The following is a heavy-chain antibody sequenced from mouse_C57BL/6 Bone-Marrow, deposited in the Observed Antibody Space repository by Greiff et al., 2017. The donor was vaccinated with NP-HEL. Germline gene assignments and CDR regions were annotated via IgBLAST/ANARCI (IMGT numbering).Heavy chain of an antibody. V-gene: IGHV1-15*01. Sequence: VQLQQSGAELVRPGASVTLSCKASGYTFTDYEMHWVKQTPVNGLEWIGAIDPETGGTAYNQKFKGKAILTADKSSSTAYMELRSLTSEDSAVYYCTRRGPYRGMDYWGQGTSVTVSS. D-gene: IGHD2-14*01. J-gene: IGHJ4*01. CDR1: GYTFTDYE. CDR2: IDPETGGT. CDR3: TRRGPYRGMDY.